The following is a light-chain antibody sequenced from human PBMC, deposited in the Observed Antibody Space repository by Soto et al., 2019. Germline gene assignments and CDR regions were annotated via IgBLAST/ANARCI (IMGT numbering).Light chain of an antibody. V-gene: IGKV1-39*01. J-gene: IGKJ1*01. CDR3: HQTYIAPAT. Sequence: DIQMPQSPSSLSASVEDRVTIPCRESHVINNCLSWFQQKPGQAPKLLIYAASSLQSGVPSRFSGSGSGTDFILTIDSLQPEDFATYFCHQTYIAPATFGQGTKVGVK. CDR2: AAS. CDR1: HVINNC.